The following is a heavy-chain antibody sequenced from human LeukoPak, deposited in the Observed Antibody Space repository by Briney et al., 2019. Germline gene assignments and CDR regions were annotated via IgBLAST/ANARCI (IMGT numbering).Heavy chain of an antibody. Sequence: GGSLRLSCAASGFTFSSYAMSWVRQAPGKRLEWGSGISGSGRSIYYADSVRGRFTISRDNSKNTLDLQMNSLRAADTAVYYCAKETMIVVLDGHWGQGTLVTVSS. CDR1: GFTFSSYA. CDR3: AKETMIVVLDGH. V-gene: IGHV3-23*01. CDR2: ISGSGRSI. J-gene: IGHJ4*02. D-gene: IGHD3-22*01.